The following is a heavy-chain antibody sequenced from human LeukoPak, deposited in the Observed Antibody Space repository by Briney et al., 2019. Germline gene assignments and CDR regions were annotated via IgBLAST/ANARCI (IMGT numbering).Heavy chain of an antibody. CDR3: ARLTLGYCSSTSCYRVYHYYYYMDV. Sequence: SETLSLTCTVSGYSISSGYYWGWIRQPPGKGLEWIGSIYHSGSTYYNPSLKSRVTISVDTSKNQFSLKLSSVTAADTAVYYCARLTLGYCSSTSCYRVYHYYYYMDVWGKGTTVTISS. J-gene: IGHJ6*03. CDR2: IYHSGST. V-gene: IGHV4-38-2*02. D-gene: IGHD2-2*01. CDR1: GYSISSGYY.